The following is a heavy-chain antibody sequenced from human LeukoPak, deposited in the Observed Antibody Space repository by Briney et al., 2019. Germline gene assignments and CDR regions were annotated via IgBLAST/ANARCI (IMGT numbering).Heavy chain of an antibody. Sequence: SETLSLTCTVSGGSISSYYWSWIRQPPGKGLEWIGYIYYSGSTNYNPSLKSRVTISVGTSKNQFSLKLSSVTAADTAVYHCARGVVPAAMPAWYYYMDVWGKGTTVTVSS. V-gene: IGHV4-59*01. CDR1: GGSISSYY. CDR3: ARGVVPAAMPAWYYYMDV. CDR2: IYYSGST. D-gene: IGHD2-2*01. J-gene: IGHJ6*03.